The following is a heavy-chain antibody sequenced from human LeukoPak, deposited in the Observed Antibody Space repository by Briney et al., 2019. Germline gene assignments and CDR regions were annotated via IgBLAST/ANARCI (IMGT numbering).Heavy chain of an antibody. V-gene: IGHV3-7*05. CDR1: GFTFSNFW. D-gene: IGHD5-12*01. CDR3: ARDIGYHTFDY. J-gene: IGHJ4*02. Sequence: GGSLRLSCAASGFTFSNFWMAWVRQAPGKGLEWVAHIKEDGSDKKYVDSVKGRFTISRDNPKNSLYLQMSSLRAEDTAVYYCARDIGYHTFDYWGQGGLVTVSS. CDR2: IKEDGSDK.